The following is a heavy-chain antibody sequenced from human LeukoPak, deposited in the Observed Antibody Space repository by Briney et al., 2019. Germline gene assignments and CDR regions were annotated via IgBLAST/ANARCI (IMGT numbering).Heavy chain of an antibody. Sequence: GGSLRLSCAASGLAFSSYEMNWVRQAPGKGLEWISYISSSGSTKYYADSVKGRFTISRDSAQSSLYLQMNSLRAEDTAVYYCARELGTYDWFDPWGQGILVTVSS. J-gene: IGHJ5*02. CDR1: GLAFSSYE. V-gene: IGHV3-48*03. D-gene: IGHD1-26*01. CDR2: ISSSGSTK. CDR3: ARELGTYDWFDP.